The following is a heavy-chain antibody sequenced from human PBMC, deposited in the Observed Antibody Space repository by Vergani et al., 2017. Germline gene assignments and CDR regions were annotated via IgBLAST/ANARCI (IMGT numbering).Heavy chain of an antibody. CDR2: IRPYTGHT. D-gene: IGHD1-1*01. V-gene: IGHV1-2*02. J-gene: IGHJ3*01. Sequence: QVQLVQSGAAMKKPGASVKVSCKASGYTFTDYYMHWVRQAPGQGLEWMAWIRPYTGHTIYAQKFQDRVTMTADTSTNTAYMELRSLRSDDTAVYFCARVAPSNSEVTPTAFDVWGQGTMVTVSS. CDR1: GYTFTDYY. CDR3: ARVAPSNSEVTPTAFDV.